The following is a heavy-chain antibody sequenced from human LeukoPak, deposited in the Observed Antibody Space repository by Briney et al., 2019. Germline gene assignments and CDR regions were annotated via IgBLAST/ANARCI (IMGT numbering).Heavy chain of an antibody. V-gene: IGHV3-23*01. CDR3: AKEYSGYDFDY. Sequence: GGSLRLSCAASGFTLRSYDMSWVRQAPGKGLEWVAATSGSGVNSYYADSVRGRFTISRDNSQNTLYLQMDSLRAEDTALYYCAKEYSGYDFDYWGQGTLFTVSS. D-gene: IGHD5-12*01. CDR1: GFTLRSYD. J-gene: IGHJ4*02. CDR2: TSGSGVNS.